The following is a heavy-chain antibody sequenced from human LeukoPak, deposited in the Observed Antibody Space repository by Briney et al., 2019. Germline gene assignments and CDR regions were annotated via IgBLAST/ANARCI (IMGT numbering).Heavy chain of an antibody. J-gene: IGHJ6*03. V-gene: IGHV4-59*01. CDR2: IYYSGST. D-gene: IGHD2-2*02. CDR3: ARGGRYCSSTSCYTRAYYYYYYYMDV. CDR1: GGSISSYY. Sequence: SETLSLTCTVSGGSISSYYWSWIRQPPGKGLEWIGYIYYSGSTNYNPSLKSRVTISVDTSKNQFSLKLSSVTAADTAVYYCARGGRYCSSTSCYTRAYYYYYYYMDVWGKGTTVTVSS.